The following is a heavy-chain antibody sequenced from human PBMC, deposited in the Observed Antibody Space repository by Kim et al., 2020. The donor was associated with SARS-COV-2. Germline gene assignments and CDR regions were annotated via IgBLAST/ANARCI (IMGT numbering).Heavy chain of an antibody. D-gene: IGHD3-9*01. J-gene: IGHJ4*02. CDR1: GYTFTSYD. Sequence: ASVKVSCKASGYTFTSYDINWVRQATGQGLEWMGWMNPNSGNTGYAQEFQGRVTMTRNTSISTAYMELSSLRSEDTAVYYCARGDILTGYYPFGYWGQGNLVTVSS. CDR2: MNPNSGNT. CDR3: ARGDILTGYYPFGY. V-gene: IGHV1-8*01.